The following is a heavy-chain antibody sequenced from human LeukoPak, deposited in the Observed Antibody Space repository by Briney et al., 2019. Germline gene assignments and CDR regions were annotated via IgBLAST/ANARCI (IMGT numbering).Heavy chain of an antibody. Sequence: SETLSLTCTVSGDPGSSSNYYWGWIRRPPGKGLEWIGRISYSGSPYYKPSLKSRVTISIDTPNYQFSLKLTSVTAADTAVYYCARVIGGSTWFSRFDPWGQGTLVTVSS. CDR1: GDPGSSSNYY. D-gene: IGHD6-13*01. CDR2: ISYSGSP. J-gene: IGHJ5*02. V-gene: IGHV4-39*07. CDR3: ARVIGGSTWFSRFDP.